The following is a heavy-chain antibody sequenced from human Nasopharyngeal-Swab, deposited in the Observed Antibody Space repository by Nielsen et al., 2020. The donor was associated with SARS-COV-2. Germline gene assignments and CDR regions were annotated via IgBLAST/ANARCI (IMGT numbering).Heavy chain of an antibody. Sequence: GGSLRLSCAASGFTFSSYWMHWVRQAPGKGLVWVSRINSDGSSTSNADSVKGRFTISRDNAKNTLYLQMNSLRAEDTAVYYCHLRSGGSGDYWGQGTLVTVSS. D-gene: IGHD2-15*01. CDR3: HLRSGGSGDY. V-gene: IGHV3-74*01. J-gene: IGHJ4*02. CDR1: GFTFSSYW. CDR2: INSDGSST.